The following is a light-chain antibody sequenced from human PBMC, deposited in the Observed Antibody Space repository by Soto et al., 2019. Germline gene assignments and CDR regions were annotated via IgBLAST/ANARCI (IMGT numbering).Light chain of an antibody. Sequence: QSVLTQPPSASGTPGQRVTISCSGSIGSNYVYWYQQSPGAAPKLLMFRSDQRPSGVPDRFSGSKSGTSASLAISGLRPEDEGDYYCAAWIDSLNGWVFGGGTKVTVL. J-gene: IGLJ3*02. CDR1: IGSNY. CDR2: RSD. V-gene: IGLV1-47*01. CDR3: AAWIDSLNGWV.